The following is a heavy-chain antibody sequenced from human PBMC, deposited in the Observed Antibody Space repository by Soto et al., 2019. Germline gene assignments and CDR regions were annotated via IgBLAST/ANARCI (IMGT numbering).Heavy chain of an antibody. CDR3: ARTGHYYNDTTGYYPFRFDY. CDR2: ISVYNGDT. D-gene: IGHD3-22*01. CDR1: GYTFTSFG. V-gene: IGHV1-18*04. Sequence: QVQLVQSGAELRKPGASVRVSCQASGYTFTSFGISWVRQARGQGLEWLGWISVYNGDTESPQSLQGRVTLTTDTSTSTADQELRSLRSDDSAVYDCARTGHYYNDTTGYYPFRFDYWGQGSRVTVSS. J-gene: IGHJ4*02.